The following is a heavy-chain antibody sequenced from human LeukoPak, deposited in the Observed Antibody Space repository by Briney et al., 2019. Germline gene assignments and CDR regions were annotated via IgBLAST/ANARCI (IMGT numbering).Heavy chain of an antibody. V-gene: IGHV4-59*01. J-gene: IGHJ6*03. Sequence: SETLSLTCSVSDDSITIYYWTWIRQPPGKGLEWIGYVDHTGSTNFNPSLNGRVSISRDTTKNLFSLRLRSVTAADTAVYFCARGRVSSSTWYSTYYYYFYMDVWGKGTTVTVSS. D-gene: IGHD1-1*01. CDR1: DDSITIYY. CDR3: ARGRVSSSTWYSTYYYYFYMDV. CDR2: VDHTGST.